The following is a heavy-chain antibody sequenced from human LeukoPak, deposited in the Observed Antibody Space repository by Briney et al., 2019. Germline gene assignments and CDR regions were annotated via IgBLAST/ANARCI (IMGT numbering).Heavy chain of an antibody. Sequence: SETLSLTCTVSGGSISSYYWSWIRQPPGKGLEWIGYIYYSGSTNYNPSLKSRVTISVDTSKNQFSLKLSSVTAADTAVYYCARVRYYYGSGSSYYYYMDVWGKGTTVTISS. J-gene: IGHJ6*03. CDR1: GGSISSYY. CDR3: ARVRYYYGSGSSYYYYMDV. D-gene: IGHD3-10*01. CDR2: IYYSGST. V-gene: IGHV4-59*12.